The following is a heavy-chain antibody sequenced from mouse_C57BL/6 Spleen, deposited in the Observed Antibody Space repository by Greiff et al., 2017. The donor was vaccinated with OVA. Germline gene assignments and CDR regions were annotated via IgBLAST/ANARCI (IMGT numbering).Heavy chain of an antibody. V-gene: IGHV5-4*01. J-gene: IGHJ2*01. CDR2: ISDGGSYT. Sequence: DVQLVESGGGLVKPGGSLKLSCAASGFTFSSYAMSWVRQTPEKRLEWVATISDGGSYTYYPDNVKGRFTISRDNAKNNLYLQMSHLKSEDTAMYYCARDRDLGGLYYFDYWGQGTTLTVSS. CDR1: GFTFSSYA. D-gene: IGHD3-1*01. CDR3: ARDRDLGGLYYFDY.